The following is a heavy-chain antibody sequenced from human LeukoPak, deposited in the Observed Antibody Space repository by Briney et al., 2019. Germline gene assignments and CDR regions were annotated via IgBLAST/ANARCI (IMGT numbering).Heavy chain of an antibody. J-gene: IGHJ4*02. CDR1: RYTFTAYY. D-gene: IGHD6-6*01. CDR2: INPNSGAT. CDR3: ARDSRSSGFHFDY. Sequence: ASVKVSCKTSRYTFTAYYIHWVRQAPGQGLEWMGWINPNSGATNYAQKFQGRVTMTRDTSISTAYMELSSLRYDDTAFYYCARDSRSSGFHFDYWGQGTLVTVSS. V-gene: IGHV1-2*02.